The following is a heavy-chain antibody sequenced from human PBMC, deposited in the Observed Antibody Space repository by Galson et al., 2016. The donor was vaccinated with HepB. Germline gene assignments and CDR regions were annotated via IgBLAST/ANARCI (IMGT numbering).Heavy chain of an antibody. J-gene: IGHJ4*02. D-gene: IGHD7-27*01. V-gene: IGHV3-21*01. CDR2: ISSSNSFI. CDR3: ARDPLYVTGGIDY. Sequence: SLRLSCAASGFTFDAYSMSWVRQAPGKGLEWVSSISSSNSFINYADSVKGRFTISRDNAKNSLYLQMNSLRVEDTAVYYCARDPLYVTGGIDYWGQGTLVTAAS. CDR1: GFTFDAYS.